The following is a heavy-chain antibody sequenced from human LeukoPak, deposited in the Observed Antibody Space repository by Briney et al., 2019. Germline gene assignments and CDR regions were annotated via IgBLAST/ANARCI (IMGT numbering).Heavy chain of an antibody. J-gene: IGHJ4*02. CDR2: ISSSSSTI. V-gene: IGHV3-48*01. CDR3: ARGPYDSSGYYAY. D-gene: IGHD3-22*01. Sequence: PGGSLRLSCAASGFTFSSYSMNWVRQAPGKGLEWVSYISSSSSTIYYADSVKGRFTISRDNSKNTLYLQMNSLRAEDTAVYYCARGPYDSSGYYAYWGQGTLVTVSS. CDR1: GFTFSSYS.